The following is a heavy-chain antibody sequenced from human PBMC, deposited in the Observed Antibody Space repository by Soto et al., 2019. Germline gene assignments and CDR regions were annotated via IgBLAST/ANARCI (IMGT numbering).Heavy chain of an antibody. V-gene: IGHV4-61*01. CDR3: ASSYYYSPFDY. J-gene: IGHJ4*02. Sequence: SETLSLTCTVSGGSVSSGSYYWSWIRQPPGKGLEWIGYIYYSGSTNYNPSLKSRVTISVDTSKNQFSLKLSSVTAADTAVYYCASSYYYSPFDYWGQGTLVTVSS. CDR2: IYYSGST. CDR1: GGSVSSGSYY. D-gene: IGHD3-10*01.